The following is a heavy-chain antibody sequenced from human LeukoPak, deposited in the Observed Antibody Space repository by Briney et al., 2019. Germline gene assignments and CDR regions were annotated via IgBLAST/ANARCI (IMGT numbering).Heavy chain of an antibody. Sequence: GGSLRLSCAASGFTFSSYDMHWVRQATGKGLEWVSAIGTAGDTYYPGSVKGRFTISRENAKNSLYLQMNSLRAGDTAVYYCASDIVVLPAEGYWGQGILVTVSS. J-gene: IGHJ4*02. CDR3: ASDIVVLPAEGY. CDR1: GFTFSSYD. V-gene: IGHV3-13*01. D-gene: IGHD2-2*01. CDR2: IGTAGDT.